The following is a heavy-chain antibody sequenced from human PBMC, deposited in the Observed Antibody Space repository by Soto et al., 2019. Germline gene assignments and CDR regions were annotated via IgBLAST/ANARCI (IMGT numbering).Heavy chain of an antibody. CDR2: ISYDGSNK. CDR3: AKDAWYTIGDGLDY. J-gene: IGHJ4*02. CDR1: GFTFSSYG. D-gene: IGHD3-10*01. V-gene: IGHV3-30*18. Sequence: GGSLRLSCAASGFTFSSYGMHWVRQAPGKGLEWVAVISYDGSNKYYADSVKGRFTISRDNSKNTLYLQMNSLRAEDTAVYYCAKDAWYTIGDGLDYWGQGTLVTVSS.